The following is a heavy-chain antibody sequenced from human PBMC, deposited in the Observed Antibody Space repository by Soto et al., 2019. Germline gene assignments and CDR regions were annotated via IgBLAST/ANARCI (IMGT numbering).Heavy chain of an antibody. CDR2: ISSSSSYI. D-gene: IGHD6-19*01. Sequence: GGSLRLSCAASGFTFSSYSINWVSQAPGKGLEWVSSISSSSSYIYYADSVKGRFTISRDNAKNSLYLQMNSLRAEDTAVYYCARDGIAVVGKDYWGQGTLVTVSS. CDR3: ARDGIAVVGKDY. CDR1: GFTFSSYS. V-gene: IGHV3-21*01. J-gene: IGHJ4*02.